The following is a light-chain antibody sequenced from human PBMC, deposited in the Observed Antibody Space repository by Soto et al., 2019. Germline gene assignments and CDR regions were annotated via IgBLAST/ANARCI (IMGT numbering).Light chain of an antibody. J-gene: IGKJ1*01. V-gene: IGKV1-5*01. Sequence: DIQMTQSPSSVSASVGDRVTITCRASQSISSWLAWYQQKPGKAPKLLIYDASSLESGVPSRFSGSGSGTEFTLTISSLQPDDFATYYYQQYNSYWTFGQGTKVDIK. CDR3: QQYNSYWT. CDR1: QSISSW. CDR2: DAS.